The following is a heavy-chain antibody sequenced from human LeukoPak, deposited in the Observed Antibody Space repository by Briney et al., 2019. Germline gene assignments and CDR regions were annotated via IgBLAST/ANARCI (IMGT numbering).Heavy chain of an antibody. V-gene: IGHV4-61*01. CDR1: GDSISSGTYY. J-gene: IGHJ5*02. CDR3: ARVERGNWFDP. CDR2: IYYSGST. D-gene: IGHD1-1*01. Sequence: PSQTLSLTCTVSGDSISSGTYYWSWIRQPPGKGLEWIGYIYYSGSTNYNPSLKSRVTISVDTSKNQFSLKLSSVTAADTAVYYCARVERGNWFDPWGQGTLVTVSS.